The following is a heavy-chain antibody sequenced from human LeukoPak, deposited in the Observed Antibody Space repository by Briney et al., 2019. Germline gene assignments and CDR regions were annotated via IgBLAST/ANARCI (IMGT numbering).Heavy chain of an antibody. CDR3: AKDMYDSSGYYFDY. J-gene: IGHJ4*02. CDR1: GFTFSSYG. D-gene: IGHD3-22*01. Sequence: GGSLRLSCAASGFTFSSYGMSWVRQAPGKGLEWVAFIRYDGSNKYYADSVKGRFTISRDNSKNTLYLQMNSLRAEDTAVYYCAKDMYDSSGYYFDYWGQGTLVTVSS. V-gene: IGHV3-30*02. CDR2: IRYDGSNK.